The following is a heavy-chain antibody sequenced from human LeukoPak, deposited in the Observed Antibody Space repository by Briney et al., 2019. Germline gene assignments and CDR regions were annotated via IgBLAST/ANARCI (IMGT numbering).Heavy chain of an antibody. J-gene: IGHJ4*02. V-gene: IGHV1-46*01. CDR3: ARVGITGTFDY. CDR2: TNPSGGST. D-gene: IGHD1-20*01. Sequence: ASVKVSCKASGYTFTSYYMHWVRQAPGQGLEWMGITNPSGGSTSYAQKFQGRVTMTRDTSTSTVYMELSSLRSEDTAVYYCARVGITGTFDYWGQGTLVTVSS. CDR1: GYTFTSYY.